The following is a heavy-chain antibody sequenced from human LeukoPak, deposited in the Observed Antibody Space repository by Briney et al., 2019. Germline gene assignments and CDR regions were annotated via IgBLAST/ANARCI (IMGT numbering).Heavy chain of an antibody. V-gene: IGHV3-21*01. CDR3: ARGKYYDSSGYYGY. CDR1: GFTFSSHS. CDR2: ISSSSSYI. D-gene: IGHD3-22*01. Sequence: PGGSLRLSCAASGFTFSSHSMTWVRQAPGKGLEWVSSISSSSSYIYYADSVKGRFTISRDNAKNSLYLQMNSLRAEDTAVYYCARGKYYDSSGYYGYWGQGTLVTVSS. J-gene: IGHJ4*02.